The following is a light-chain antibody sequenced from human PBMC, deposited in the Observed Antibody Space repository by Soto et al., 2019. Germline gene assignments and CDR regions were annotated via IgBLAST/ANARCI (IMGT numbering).Light chain of an antibody. CDR3: QQYNNWPPLT. J-gene: IGKJ4*01. Sequence: EIVLTQSPATLSVSPGERATISCRASQSVSSDVDWFQQRPGQAPRLLIYAASTRSTGIPARFSGSGSGTGFTLTISSLQSEDFAVYYCQQYNNWPPLTFGGGTKVEIK. V-gene: IGKV3-15*01. CDR1: QSVSSD. CDR2: AAS.